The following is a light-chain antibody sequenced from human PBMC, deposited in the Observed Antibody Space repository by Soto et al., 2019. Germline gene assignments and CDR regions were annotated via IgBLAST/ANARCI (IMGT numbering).Light chain of an antibody. CDR3: QQYDNYPLT. V-gene: IGKV3-15*01. CDR1: QSVSSN. J-gene: IGKJ4*01. Sequence: EIVMTQSPATLSVSPGERATLSCRASQSVSSNLAWYQQKPGQAPRLLFYGASTRATGIPVRFSASGSGTEFTLTISSLQSEDFAVYYCQQYDNYPLTFGGGTKVEI. CDR2: GAS.